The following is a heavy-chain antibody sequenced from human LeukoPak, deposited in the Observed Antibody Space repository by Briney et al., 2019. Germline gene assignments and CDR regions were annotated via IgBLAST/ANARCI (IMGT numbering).Heavy chain of an antibody. V-gene: IGHV3-30*02. CDR3: ARTFSSSWGIIDY. CDR1: GFNFSSYG. CDR2: IRYDGSNK. J-gene: IGHJ4*02. Sequence: GGSLRLSCAASGFNFSSYGMHWVRQAPGKGLEWVTFIRYDGSNKYYADSVKGRFTISRDNSKNTLYLQMNSLRLEDTAVYYCARTFSSSWGIIDYWGQGTLVTVSS. D-gene: IGHD6-13*01.